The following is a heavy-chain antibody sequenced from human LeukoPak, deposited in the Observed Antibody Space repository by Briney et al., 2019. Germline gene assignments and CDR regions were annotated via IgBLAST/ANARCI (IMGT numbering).Heavy chain of an antibody. J-gene: IGHJ3*02. V-gene: IGHV1-24*01. Sequence: ASVKVSCKVSGYTLTELSMHWVRQAPGKGLEWMGGFDPEDGETVYAQKFQGRVTMTEDTSTDTAYMELSSLRSEDTAVYYCATSKILGPRAFDIWGQGTMVTVSS. CDR3: ATSKILGPRAFDI. D-gene: IGHD2/OR15-2a*01. CDR1: GYTLTELS. CDR2: FDPEDGET.